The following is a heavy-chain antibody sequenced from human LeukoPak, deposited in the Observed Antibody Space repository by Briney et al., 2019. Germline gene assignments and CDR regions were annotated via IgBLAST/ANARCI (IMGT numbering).Heavy chain of an antibody. CDR3: ARVTSSHWYDF. V-gene: IGHV4-39*01. Sequence: SETLSLTCTVSGASISSTSYYWGWIRQPPGKGLEWIASIYYGGNTYYNPSLKSRVIISVDTSKSQFSLNLSSVTAADTAVYYCARVTSSHWYDFWGQEPWSPSPQ. J-gene: IGHJ5*01. D-gene: IGHD4-17*01. CDR2: IYYGGNT. CDR1: GASISSTSYY.